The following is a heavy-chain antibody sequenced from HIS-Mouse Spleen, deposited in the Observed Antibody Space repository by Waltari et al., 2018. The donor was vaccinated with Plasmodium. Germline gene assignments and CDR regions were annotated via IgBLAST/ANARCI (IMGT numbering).Heavy chain of an antibody. CDR2: IYSGGST. CDR1: GFTVRSND. J-gene: IGHJ4*02. V-gene: IGHV3-53*02. CDR3: ARDRITGTSYFDY. D-gene: IGHD1-7*01. Sequence: EVQLVETGGGLLQPGGSLSISCAASGFTVRSNDMHWVRQAPGKGLEWVSVIYSGGSTYYADSVKGRFTISRDNSKNTLYLQMNSLRAEDTAVYYCARDRITGTSYFDYWGQGTLVTVSS.